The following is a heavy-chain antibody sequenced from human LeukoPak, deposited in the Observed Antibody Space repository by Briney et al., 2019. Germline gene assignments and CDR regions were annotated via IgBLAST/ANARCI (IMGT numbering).Heavy chain of an antibody. Sequence: ASVKVSCKASGGTFSSYAISWVRQAPGQGLEWMGGFDPEDGETIYAQKFQGRVTMTEDTSTDTAYMELSSLRSEDTAVYYCATYDILTSEAFDIWGQGTMVTVSS. CDR2: FDPEDGET. V-gene: IGHV1-24*01. CDR3: ATYDILTSEAFDI. CDR1: GGTFSSYA. D-gene: IGHD3-9*01. J-gene: IGHJ3*02.